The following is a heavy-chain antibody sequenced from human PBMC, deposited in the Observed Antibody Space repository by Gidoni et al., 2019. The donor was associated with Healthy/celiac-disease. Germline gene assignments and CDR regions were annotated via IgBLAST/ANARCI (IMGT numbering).Heavy chain of an antibody. V-gene: IGHV4-34*01. CDR1: GGSFSGYY. D-gene: IGHD6-19*01. J-gene: IGHJ4*02. CDR2: INHSGST. CDR3: ALSASGWYGVGY. Sequence: QVQLQQWGAGLLKPSETLSLTCAVYGGSFSGYYWSWIRQPPGKGLEWIGEINHSGSTNYNPSLKSRVTISVDTSKNQFSLKLSSVTAADTAVYYCALSASGWYGVGYWGQGTLVTVSS.